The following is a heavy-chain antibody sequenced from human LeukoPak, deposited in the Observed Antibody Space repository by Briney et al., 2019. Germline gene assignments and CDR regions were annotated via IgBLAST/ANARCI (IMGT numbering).Heavy chain of an antibody. Sequence: GGSLRLSCAASGFTFSSSSMNWVRQAPGKGLECVANIKQDGTEKYNVDSVKGRFTISRDNAKNSLYLQMNSLRAEDTAVYYCARGTYYYENWGQGTLVTVSS. J-gene: IGHJ4*02. CDR1: GFTFSSSS. V-gene: IGHV3-7*05. CDR2: IKQDGTEK. CDR3: ARGTYYYEN.